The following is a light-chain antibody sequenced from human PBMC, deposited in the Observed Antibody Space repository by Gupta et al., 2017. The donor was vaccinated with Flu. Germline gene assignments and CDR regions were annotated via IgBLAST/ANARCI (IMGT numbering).Light chain of an antibody. V-gene: IGLV1-36*01. J-gene: IGLJ2*01. CDR3: AAWEDSLSGGV. CDR1: SSNIGNKA. Sequence: RVTITGSGSSSNIGNKAVNGYRQRPGKAPKLLNYDDDLLPSGVSDRFSGSKSGTSASLAISGRQAEDEAEYDCAAWEDSLSGGVFGGGTKLTVL. CDR2: DDD.